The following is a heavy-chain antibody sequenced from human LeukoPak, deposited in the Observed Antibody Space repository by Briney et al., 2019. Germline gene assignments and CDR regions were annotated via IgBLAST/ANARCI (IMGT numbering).Heavy chain of an antibody. J-gene: IGHJ6*03. V-gene: IGHV3-11*01. Sequence: GGSLRLSCAASGFTFSDYYMSWIRQAPGRGREWGSYISSSGSTIYYADSVKGRFTISRDNAKNSMYLQMNSLRAEDTAVYYCASPHYYYYYMDVWGKGTTVTVSS. CDR1: GFTFSDYY. CDR2: ISSSGSTI. CDR3: ASPHYYYYYMDV.